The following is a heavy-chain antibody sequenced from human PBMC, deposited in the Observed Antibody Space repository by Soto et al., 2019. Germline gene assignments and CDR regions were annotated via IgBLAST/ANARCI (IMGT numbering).Heavy chain of an antibody. Sequence: SETLSLTCTVSGGSISSYYWSWIRQPPGKGLEWIGYIYYSGSTNYNPSLKSRVTISVDTSKNQFSLKLSSVTAADTAVYYCARGHNWNYGRGVYFDYWGQGTLVTVSS. J-gene: IGHJ4*02. CDR2: IYYSGST. CDR1: GGSISSYY. CDR3: ARGHNWNYGRGVYFDY. V-gene: IGHV4-59*01. D-gene: IGHD1-7*01.